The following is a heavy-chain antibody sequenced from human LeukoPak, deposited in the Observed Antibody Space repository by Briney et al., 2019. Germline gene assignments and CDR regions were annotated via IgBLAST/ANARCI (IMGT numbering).Heavy chain of an antibody. CDR3: ARGRRGAVAGTFCC. CDR2: MNPNSGNT. CDR1: GYTFTSYD. V-gene: IGHV1-8*01. D-gene: IGHD6-19*01. J-gene: IGHJ4*02. Sequence: ASVKVSCKASGYTFTSYDINWVRQATGQGLEWMGWMNPNSGNTGYAQKFQGRVTMTRNTSISTAHMELSSLRSEDTAVYYCARGRRGAVAGTFCCWGQGTLVTVSS.